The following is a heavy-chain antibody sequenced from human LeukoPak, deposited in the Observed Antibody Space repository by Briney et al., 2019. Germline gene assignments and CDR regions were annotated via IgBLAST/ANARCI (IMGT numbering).Heavy chain of an antibody. V-gene: IGHV3-23*01. CDR2: ISADGGST. D-gene: IGHD2-21*01. CDR3: AKGPQYCGGKCYSDY. Sequence: GGSLRLSCAASGFTFSSYAMSWVRQAPGKGLEWVSGISADGGSTYYADSVKGRFTISRTNSKNTLYLQMSSLRAEGTAVYYCAKGPQYCGGKCYSDYWGQGTLVTVSS. CDR1: GFTFSSYA. J-gene: IGHJ4*02.